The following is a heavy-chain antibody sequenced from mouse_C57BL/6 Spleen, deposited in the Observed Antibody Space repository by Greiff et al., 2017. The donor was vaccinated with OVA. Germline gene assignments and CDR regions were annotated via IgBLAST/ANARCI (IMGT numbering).Heavy chain of an antibody. Sequence: EVKLMESGGGLVKPGGSLKLSCAASGFTFSSYTMSWVRQTPERRLEWVATISGGGGNTYYPDSVKGRFTISRDNAKNTLYLQMSSLRSEDTALYYCARQGAYGNYGDAMDYWGQGTSVTVSS. CDR3: ARQGAYGNYGDAMDY. CDR2: ISGGGGNT. J-gene: IGHJ4*01. CDR1: GFTFSSYT. D-gene: IGHD2-1*01. V-gene: IGHV5-9*01.